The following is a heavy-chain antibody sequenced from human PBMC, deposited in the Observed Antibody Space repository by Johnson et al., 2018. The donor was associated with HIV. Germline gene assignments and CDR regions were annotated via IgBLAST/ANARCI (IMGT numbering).Heavy chain of an antibody. Sequence: EKLVESGGGVVQPGGSLRLSCAASGFTFSSYAMSWVRQAPGKGLEWVSVIYSGGSTYYADSVKGRFTISRDNSKNTLYLQMNSLRAEDTAVYYCAREGGDCSSTSCYQDAFDIWGQGTMVTVSS. D-gene: IGHD2-2*01. V-gene: IGHV3-66*01. CDR1: GFTFSSYA. J-gene: IGHJ3*02. CDR2: IYSGGST. CDR3: AREGGDCSSTSCYQDAFDI.